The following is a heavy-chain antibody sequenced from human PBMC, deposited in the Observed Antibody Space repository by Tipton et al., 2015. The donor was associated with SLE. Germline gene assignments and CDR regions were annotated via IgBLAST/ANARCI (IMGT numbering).Heavy chain of an antibody. CDR2: MYYSGST. Sequence: LVKPTETLSLTCSVSGDSIISSSYYWGWIRQPPGKGLEWIGSMYYSGSTYYNPSLKSRVTISVDTSKNQFSLMLRSVTAADTAVYYCARDGPYYDFWSGMGTFDIWGQGTMVTVSS. J-gene: IGHJ3*02. CDR1: GDSIISSSYY. CDR3: ARDGPYYDFWSGMGTFDI. D-gene: IGHD3-3*01. V-gene: IGHV4-39*07.